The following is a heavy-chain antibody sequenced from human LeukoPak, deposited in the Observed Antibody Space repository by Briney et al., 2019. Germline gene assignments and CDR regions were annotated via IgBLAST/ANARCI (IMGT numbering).Heavy chain of an antibody. CDR2: INSDSRLM. V-gene: IGHV3-21*01. CDR3: VRDLFDDYSLDY. J-gene: IGHJ4*02. Sequence: EGSLRLSRAASGFTFSSYSMNWVRQAPGKGLEWVSSINSDSRLMYYAESVKGRFTISRDNARNSLYLQLNSLRAEDTAVYFCVRDLFDDYSLDYWGQGTLVTVSS. CDR1: GFTFSSYS. D-gene: IGHD3-16*01.